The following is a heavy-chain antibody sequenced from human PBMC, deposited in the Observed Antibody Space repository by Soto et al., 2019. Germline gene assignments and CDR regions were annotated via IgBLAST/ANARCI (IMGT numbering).Heavy chain of an antibody. V-gene: IGHV4-61*08. J-gene: IGHJ4*02. CDR2: TFYSGGP. CDR3: ARDNGMSGYLFDS. D-gene: IGHD5-12*01. Sequence: SETLSLTCTVSGGPVSTTGYYWTWIRQPPGKGLEWIGYTFYSGGPNYNPSLKSRATISLDMSKNQFSLKLRSVTAADTAMYYCARDNGMSGYLFDSWGQGTPVTVSS. CDR1: GGPVSTTGYY.